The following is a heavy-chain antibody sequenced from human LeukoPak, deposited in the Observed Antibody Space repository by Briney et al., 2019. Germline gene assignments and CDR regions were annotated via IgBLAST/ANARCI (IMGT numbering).Heavy chain of an antibody. D-gene: IGHD1-26*01. Sequence: SETLSLTCTDSGDSISSSSYYWGWIRQPPGKGLEWIGNIYYSGSTYYNPPLKSRVIISVDTSKNQFSLKLSSVTAADTAVYYCARGNSGSYSGYYFDYWGQGTLVTVSS. J-gene: IGHJ4*02. CDR1: GDSISSSSYY. CDR3: ARGNSGSYSGYYFDY. CDR2: IYYSGST. V-gene: IGHV4-39*07.